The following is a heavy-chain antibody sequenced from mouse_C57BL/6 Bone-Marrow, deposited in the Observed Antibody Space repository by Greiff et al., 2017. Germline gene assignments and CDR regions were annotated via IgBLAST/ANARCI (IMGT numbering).Heavy chain of an antibody. J-gene: IGHJ4*01. CDR1: GFTFSDYG. Sequence: DVQLVESGGGLVKPGGSLKFSCAASGFTFSDYGLHWVSQAPGKGLEWVAYISSGSSTIYYADTVKGRFTISRDNAKNTLFLQMTSLRSEDTAMYYCASSYYGMDYWGQGTSVTVSS. CDR3: ASSYYGMDY. CDR2: ISSGSSTI. V-gene: IGHV5-17*01.